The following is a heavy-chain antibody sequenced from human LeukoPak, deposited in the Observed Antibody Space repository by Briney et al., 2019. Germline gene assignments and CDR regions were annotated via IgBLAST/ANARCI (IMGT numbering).Heavy chain of an antibody. D-gene: IGHD3-3*01. J-gene: IGHJ4*02. CDR1: GFTLAGHT. CDR2: IGGRDDRT. CDR3: AKDPHPPYALWSGFK. Sequence: PGGSLRLSCAASGFTLAGHTMTWLRQAPGKGLEWVSIIGGRDDRTYYEDFVEGRFTISRDNSKNILYLHMSSLRAEDTAVFFCAKDPHPPYALWSGFKWGQGTLVTVSS. V-gene: IGHV3-23*01.